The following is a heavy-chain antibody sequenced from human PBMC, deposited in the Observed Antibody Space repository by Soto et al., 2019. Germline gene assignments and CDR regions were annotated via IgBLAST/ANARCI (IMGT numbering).Heavy chain of an antibody. Sequence: SETLSLTCTVSGGSISSDTYYWNWIRQHPGKGLEWIGYIYYSGSTYYNPSLKSRVTMAVGPSKSQFSLRLTSVTAADTAVYYCARDRVTTQAFDYWGPGTLVTVSS. V-gene: IGHV4-31*03. D-gene: IGHD4-17*01. CDR2: IYYSGST. CDR3: ARDRVTTQAFDY. J-gene: IGHJ4*02. CDR1: GGSISSDTYY.